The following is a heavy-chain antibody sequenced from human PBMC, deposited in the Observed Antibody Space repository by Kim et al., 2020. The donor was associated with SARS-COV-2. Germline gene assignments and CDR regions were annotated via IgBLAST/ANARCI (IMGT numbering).Heavy chain of an antibody. J-gene: IGHJ4*02. V-gene: IGHV3-48*01. CDR3: AGRLDY. D-gene: IGHD1-26*01. Sequence: SSSNTIYNADSVKGRLTISRNNAKNSLFLQMNSLRAEDTAGYYCAGRLDYWGQGILVTVSS. CDR2: SSSNTI.